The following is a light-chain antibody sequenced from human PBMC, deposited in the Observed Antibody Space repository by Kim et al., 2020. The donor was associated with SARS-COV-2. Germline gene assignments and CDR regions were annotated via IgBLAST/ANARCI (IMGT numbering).Light chain of an antibody. CDR3: PAWDNGTV. CDR2: HDT. Sequence: SYELTQPPSVSVSPGQTASITCSGDMLGHKYVSWYQQPPGQSPVLVIYHDTKRPSGISERFSGSKSGNTATLTISGTQAVDEADYYCPAWDNGTVFGGGT. CDR1: MLGHKY. J-gene: IGLJ3*02. V-gene: IGLV3-1*01.